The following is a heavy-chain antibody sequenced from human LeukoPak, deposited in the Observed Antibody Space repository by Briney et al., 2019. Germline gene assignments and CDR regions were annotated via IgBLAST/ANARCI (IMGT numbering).Heavy chain of an antibody. CDR1: EFAFSNFA. J-gene: IGHJ3*02. CDR2: TSSDGTNK. V-gene: IGHV3-30*09. D-gene: IGHD2-2*01. Sequence: GGSLRLSCAASEFAFSNFAMHWVRQAPGKGLEWVAVTSSDGTNKYFADSVKGRFAISRDNSKNTLFLQMNSLTPEDTATYYCARTYATTGLFYAFDIWGQGTMVTVS. CDR3: ARTYATTGLFYAFDI.